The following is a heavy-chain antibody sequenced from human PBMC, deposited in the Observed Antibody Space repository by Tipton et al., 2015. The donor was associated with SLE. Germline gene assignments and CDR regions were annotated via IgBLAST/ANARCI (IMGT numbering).Heavy chain of an antibody. V-gene: IGHV3-66*01. J-gene: IGHJ4*02. CDR1: GFLVSNNY. D-gene: IGHD3-10*01. CDR3: AREGRGSYFEY. CDR2: IFSDGTT. Sequence: SLRLSCAASGFLVSNNYMTWVRHAPGKGLEWISVIFSDGTTYYADSVKGRFIISRDNVKNMVYLQMNSLRAEDTAVYYCAREGRGSYFEYWGQGTLVTVSS.